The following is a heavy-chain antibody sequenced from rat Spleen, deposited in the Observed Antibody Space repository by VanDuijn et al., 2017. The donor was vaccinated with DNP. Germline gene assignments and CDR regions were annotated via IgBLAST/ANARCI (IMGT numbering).Heavy chain of an antibody. Sequence: EVQLVESGGGLVQPGRSLKLSCVASGFTFSDYGMNWIRQAPGKGLEWVAYISSSSGTIYYADTVKGRFTISRDNAKNTLYLQLSSLRSEDTALYYCARPRGTMFAYWGQGTLVTVSS. CDR1: GFTFSDYG. J-gene: IGHJ3*01. V-gene: IGHV5-34*01. D-gene: IGHD4-3*01. CDR2: ISSSSGT. CDR3: ARPRGTMFAY.